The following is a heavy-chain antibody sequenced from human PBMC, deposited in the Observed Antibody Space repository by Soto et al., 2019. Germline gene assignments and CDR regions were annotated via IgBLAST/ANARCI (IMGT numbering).Heavy chain of an antibody. J-gene: IGHJ5*02. CDR2: ISYDGSNK. D-gene: IGHD6-6*01. CDR1: GFTFSSYA. Sequence: QVQLVESGGSVVQPGRSLRLSCAASGFTFSSYAMHWVRQAPGKGLEWVAVISYDGSNKYYADSVKGRFTISRDNSKNTLYLQMNSLRAEDTAVYDCARDRSIAAGNWFDPWGQGTLVTVSS. CDR3: ARDRSIAAGNWFDP. V-gene: IGHV3-30-3*01.